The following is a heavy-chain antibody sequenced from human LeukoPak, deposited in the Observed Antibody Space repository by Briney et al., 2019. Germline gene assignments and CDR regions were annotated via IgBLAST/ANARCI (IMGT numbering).Heavy chain of an antibody. Sequence: GGSLRLSCAASGXTFXSXXXXXVXXPPXXXXEWVSYISSGGSTIYYADSVKGRFTVSRDNAKNSLYLQMNSLRAEDTALYYCARDVWFDPWGQGTLVTVSS. CDR2: ISSGGSTI. J-gene: IGHJ5*02. CDR1: GXTFXSXX. V-gene: IGHV3-48*03. CDR3: ARDVWFDP.